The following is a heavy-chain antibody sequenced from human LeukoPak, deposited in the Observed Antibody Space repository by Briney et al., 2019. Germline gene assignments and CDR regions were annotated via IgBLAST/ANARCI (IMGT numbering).Heavy chain of an antibody. CDR2: ISSSSSYI. V-gene: IGHV3-21*01. D-gene: IGHD3-22*01. J-gene: IGHJ4*02. Sequence: GGSLRLSCAASGFTFSSYSMNWVRQAPGKGLEWVSSISSSSSYIYYADSLKGRFTISRDSAKSSLYLQMNSLRAEDTAVYYCGREPQSFYYDTIGYYPAAAYFDYGGKEPRVPAPS. CDR1: GFTFSSYS. CDR3: GREPQSFYYDTIGYYPAAAYFDY.